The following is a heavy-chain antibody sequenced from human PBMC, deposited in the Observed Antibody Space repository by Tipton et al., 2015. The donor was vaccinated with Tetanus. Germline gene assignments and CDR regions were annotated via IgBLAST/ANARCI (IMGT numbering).Heavy chain of an antibody. V-gene: IGHV5-51*01. CDR2: IYPGDSDT. Sequence: VQLVQSGGEVKKPGESLKISCKGSGYIFNNYWIGWVRQKPGKGLEWMGIIYPGDSDTRYSPCFQGQVTISVDKSINTAYLQWSSLKASDTSMFYCARAHCTDGVCNFDFWGQGALVTVAS. CDR3: ARAHCTDGVCNFDF. D-gene: IGHD2-8*01. CDR1: GYIFNNYW. J-gene: IGHJ4*02.